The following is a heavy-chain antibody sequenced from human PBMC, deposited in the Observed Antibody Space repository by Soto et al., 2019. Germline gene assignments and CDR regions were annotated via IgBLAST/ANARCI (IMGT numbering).Heavy chain of an antibody. CDR3: AMVDNYVTPTPQDV. Sequence: QVQLVQSGDEVRKPGSSVKVSCKAAGYIFVNYGSAWVRQAPGQVIEWMGWISPDSGNTHYASKVQGRLTMTTDTSTSTAYMDLGSLTSDDTAVYYGAMVDNYVTPTPQDVWGQGTTVTVSS. J-gene: IGHJ6*02. D-gene: IGHD3-16*01. V-gene: IGHV1-18*01. CDR1: GYIFVNYG. CDR2: ISPDSGNT.